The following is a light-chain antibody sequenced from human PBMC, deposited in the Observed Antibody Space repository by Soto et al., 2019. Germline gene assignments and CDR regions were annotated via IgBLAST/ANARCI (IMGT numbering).Light chain of an antibody. CDR3: QKYNSAPLFT. CDR2: AAS. CDR1: QGISNY. V-gene: IGKV1-27*01. J-gene: IGKJ3*01. Sequence: DIQMTQSPSSLSASVGDRVTITCRASQGISNYLAWYQQKPGKVPKLLIYAASTLQSGAPSRFSGSGSGTDFTLTISSLQPEDVATYYCQKYNSAPLFTFGPGTNVDI.